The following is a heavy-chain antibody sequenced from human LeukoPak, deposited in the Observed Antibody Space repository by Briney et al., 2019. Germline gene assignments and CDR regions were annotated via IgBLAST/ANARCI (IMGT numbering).Heavy chain of an antibody. D-gene: IGHD2-2*01. V-gene: IGHV3-23*01. CDR3: VKASKITIGLVPAATYFDS. J-gene: IGHJ4*02. CDR1: GLTFSSYA. CDR2: VSASGSST. Sequence: GGSLRLSCAASGLTFSSYAMSWVRQAPGKGLEWVSGVSASGSSTNYADSVRGRFTISRDTSRETLSLQMNNLRAEDTAVYYCVKASKITIGLVPAATYFDSWGQGTLVTVSS.